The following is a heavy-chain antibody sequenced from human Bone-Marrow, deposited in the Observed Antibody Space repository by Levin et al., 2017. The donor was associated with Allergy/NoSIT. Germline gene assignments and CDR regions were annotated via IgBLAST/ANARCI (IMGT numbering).Heavy chain of an antibody. D-gene: IGHD4-17*01. J-gene: IGHJ3*02. CDR3: ARRDGRRGAFDI. CDR1: GFTFSSYE. CDR2: IFGSGTTT. V-gene: IGHV3-48*03. Sequence: GESLKISCEASGFTFSSYEMNWVRQAPGKGLEWISYIFGSGTTTYYADSVKGRFTISRDNAKNSLYLQMNSLRGEDTALYYCARRDGRRGAFDIWGQGTMVTVSS.